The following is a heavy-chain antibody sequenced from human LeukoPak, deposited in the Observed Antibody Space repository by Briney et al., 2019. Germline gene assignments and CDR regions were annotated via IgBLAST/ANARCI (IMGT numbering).Heavy chain of an antibody. V-gene: IGHV3-64*01. CDR1: GLTFSNYD. Sequence: SGGSLRLSCAASGLTFSNYDMHWVRQAPGKGLEYVSGINSNGDSTYYANSVKGRFTISRDNSKNTLYLQMGSLRAEDMAVYFCARGVGSRDWGQGTLVTVSS. J-gene: IGHJ4*02. D-gene: IGHD3-10*01. CDR3: ARGVGSRD. CDR2: INSNGDST.